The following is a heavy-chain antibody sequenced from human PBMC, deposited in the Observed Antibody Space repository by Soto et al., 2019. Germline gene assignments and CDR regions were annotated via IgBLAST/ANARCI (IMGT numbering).Heavy chain of an antibody. Sequence: SETLSLTCTVSGGSISSSSYYWGWIRQPPGKGLERIGSIYYSGSTYYNPSLKSRVTISVDTSKNQFSLKLSSVTAADTAVYYCARHTPAIAISDHWCQGTLVTVSS. V-gene: IGHV4-39*01. D-gene: IGHD2-15*01. CDR1: GGSISSSSYY. J-gene: IGHJ4*02. CDR2: IYYSGST. CDR3: ARHTPAIAISDH.